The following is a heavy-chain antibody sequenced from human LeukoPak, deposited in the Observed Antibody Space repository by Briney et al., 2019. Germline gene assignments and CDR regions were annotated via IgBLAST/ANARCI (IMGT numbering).Heavy chain of an antibody. J-gene: IGHJ6*02. CDR3: AKNVKRERITIFGVVIRYYGMDV. CDR2: ISGSGGST. V-gene: IGHV3-23*01. D-gene: IGHD3-3*01. CDR1: GFTFSNFW. Sequence: GGSLRLSCAASGFTFSNFWMHWVRQAPGKGLEWVSAISGSGGSTYYADSVKGRFTISRDNSKNMLYLQMNSLRAEDTAVYYCAKNVKRERITIFGVVIRYYGMDVWGQGTTVTVSS.